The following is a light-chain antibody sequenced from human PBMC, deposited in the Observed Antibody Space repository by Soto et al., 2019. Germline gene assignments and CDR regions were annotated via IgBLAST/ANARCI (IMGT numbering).Light chain of an antibody. Sequence: EIVLTQSPGTLSLSPGERATLSCRASQSVTSSYLAWYQQKPGQAPRLLIFRASSRATGIPDRFSGSGSGTDFTLTISRLEPEDFAVYYCQHYDGSPLMYPFGQGTKLEIK. CDR3: QHYDGSPLMYP. J-gene: IGKJ2*01. CDR1: QSVTSSY. V-gene: IGKV3-20*01. CDR2: RAS.